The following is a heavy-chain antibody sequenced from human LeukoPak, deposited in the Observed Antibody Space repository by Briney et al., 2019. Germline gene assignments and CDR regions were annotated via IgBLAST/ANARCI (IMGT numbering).Heavy chain of an antibody. Sequence: SGPTLVNPTQTLTLTCTFSGFSLSTSGVGVGWIRQPPGKALEWLALIYWNDDKRYSPSLKSRLTIAKDTSKNQVVLTMTNMDPADTATYYCAHTYSSSCLFDYWGQGTLVTVSS. CDR2: IYWNDDK. CDR1: GFSLSTSGVG. J-gene: IGHJ4*02. CDR3: AHTYSSSCLFDY. D-gene: IGHD6-13*01. V-gene: IGHV2-5*01.